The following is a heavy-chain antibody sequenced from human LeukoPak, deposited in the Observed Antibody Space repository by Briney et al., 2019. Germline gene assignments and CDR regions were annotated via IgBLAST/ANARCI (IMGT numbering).Heavy chain of an antibody. CDR1: GGSFSGYY. CDR3: AKSFSETERATITAY. V-gene: IGHV4-34*01. CDR2: INHSGST. Sequence: ASETLSLTCAVYGGSFSGYYWSWIRQPPGKGLEWIGEINHSGSTNYNPSLKSRVTISVDTSKNQLSLKLSSVTAADTAIYYCAKSFSETERATITAYWGQGTLVTVSS. J-gene: IGHJ4*02. D-gene: IGHD5-24*01.